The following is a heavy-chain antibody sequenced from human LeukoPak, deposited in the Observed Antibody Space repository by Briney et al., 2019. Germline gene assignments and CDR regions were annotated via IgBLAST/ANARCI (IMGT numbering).Heavy chain of an antibody. CDR2: LYYSGSGST. Sequence: SETLSLTCTVSSDSISSTTYPWGWIRQPPGKGLEWIGSLYYSGSGSTDYNPSLRSRVTISVDTSKNQFSLKLTSVTAADMAVYYCARLGGGTYLNWFDPWGQGTLVTVSS. CDR1: SDSISSTTYP. D-gene: IGHD1-26*01. J-gene: IGHJ5*02. CDR3: ARLGGGTYLNWFDP. V-gene: IGHV4-39*01.